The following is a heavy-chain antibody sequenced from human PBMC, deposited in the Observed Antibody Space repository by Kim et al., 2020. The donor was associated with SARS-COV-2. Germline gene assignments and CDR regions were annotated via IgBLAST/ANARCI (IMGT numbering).Heavy chain of an antibody. CDR1: GGSFSGYY. D-gene: IGHD1-1*01. CDR2: INHSGST. Sequence: LSLTCAVYGGSFSGYYWSWIRQPPGKGLEWIGEINHSGSTNYNPSLKSRVTISVDTSKNQFSLKLSSVTAADTAVYYCATDQTGTTDYYYGMDVWGQGTTVTVSS. J-gene: IGHJ6*02. V-gene: IGHV4-34*01. CDR3: ATDQTGTTDYYYGMDV.